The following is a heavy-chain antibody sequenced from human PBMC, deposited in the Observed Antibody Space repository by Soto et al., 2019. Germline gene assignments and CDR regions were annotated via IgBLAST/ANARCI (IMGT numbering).Heavy chain of an antibody. Sequence: PGGSLRLSCAASGFTFSSYSMNWVRQAPGKGLEWVSYISSSSSTIYYADSVKGRFTISRDNAKNSLYLQMNSLRAEDTAVYYCARDGEYNWNDLRWFDPWGQGTLVTVSS. J-gene: IGHJ5*02. V-gene: IGHV3-48*01. D-gene: IGHD1-20*01. CDR1: GFTFSSYS. CDR3: ARDGEYNWNDLRWFDP. CDR2: ISSSSSTI.